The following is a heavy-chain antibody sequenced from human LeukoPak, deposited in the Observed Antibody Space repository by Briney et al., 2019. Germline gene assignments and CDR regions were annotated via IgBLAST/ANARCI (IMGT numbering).Heavy chain of an antibody. CDR3: ARDPLYSGYESGDY. CDR1: GFTFSSYS. Sequence: PGGSLRLSCAVSGFTFSSYSMNWVRQAPGKGLEWVSSISSSSSYIYYADSVKGRFTISRDNAKNSLYLQMNSLRAEDTAVYYCARDPLYSGYESGDYWGQGTLVTVSS. CDR2: ISSSSSYI. D-gene: IGHD5-12*01. J-gene: IGHJ4*02. V-gene: IGHV3-21*01.